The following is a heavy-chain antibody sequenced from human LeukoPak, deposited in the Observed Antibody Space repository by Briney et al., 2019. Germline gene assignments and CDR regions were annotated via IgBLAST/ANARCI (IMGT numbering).Heavy chain of an antibody. J-gene: IGHJ4*02. CDR3: ARGQRRYNNQSKYRFDY. CDR1: GGSISTTNW. D-gene: IGHD3-10*01. V-gene: IGHV4-4*02. Sequence: SGTLSLTCDVSGGSISTTNWWTWVRPPPGKGLEWIGEIHYGGSVTYNPSLNSRVSISLDKSKNQFSLKLRSVTAADTAVYYCARGQRRYNNQSKYRFDYWGQGTLVTVSS. CDR2: IHYGGSV.